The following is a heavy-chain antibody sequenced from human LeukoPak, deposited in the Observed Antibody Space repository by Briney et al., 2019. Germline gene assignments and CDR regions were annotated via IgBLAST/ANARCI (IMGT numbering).Heavy chain of an antibody. J-gene: IGHJ4*02. CDR2: INPNSGGT. CDR3: ARRGIGSHFDY. D-gene: IGHD3-16*01. V-gene: IGHV1-2*02. CDR1: GYTFTGYY. Sequence: ASVKVSCKASGYTFTGYYMHWVRQAPGQGLEWMGWINPNSGGTNYAQKFQGRVTMTRDTSISTAYMELSRLKASDTAMYYCARRGIGSHFDYWGQGTLVTVSS.